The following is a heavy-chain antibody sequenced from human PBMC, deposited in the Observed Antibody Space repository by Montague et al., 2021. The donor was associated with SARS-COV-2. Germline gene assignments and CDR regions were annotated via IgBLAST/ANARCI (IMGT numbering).Heavy chain of an antibody. V-gene: IGHV3-23*01. CDR1: GFSFTIHA. J-gene: IGHJ6*02. D-gene: IGHD6-13*01. Sequence: SLRLSCAASGFSFTIHAMSWVRQAPGKGLEWVSAIIPGTENTYYADSVKGRFTVSADISKNTLYLQMNSLRAEDTAMYYCARGLRIAAAGTGSGYYYGMDVWGQGTTVTVSS. CDR2: IIPGTENT. CDR3: ARGLRIAAAGTGSGYYYGMDV.